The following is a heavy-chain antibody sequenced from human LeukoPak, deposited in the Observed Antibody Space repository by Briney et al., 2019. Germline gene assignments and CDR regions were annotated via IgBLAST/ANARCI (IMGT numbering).Heavy chain of an antibody. CDR3: ARVGIQLWLRYFDY. CDR2: INHSGST. Sequence: SETLSLTCAVYGGSFSGHYWSWIRQPPGKGLEWIGEINHSGSTNYNPSLKSRVTISVDTSKNQSSLKLSSVTAADTAVYYCARVGIQLWLRYFDYWGQGTLVTVSS. J-gene: IGHJ4*02. V-gene: IGHV4-34*01. CDR1: GGSFSGHY. D-gene: IGHD5-18*01.